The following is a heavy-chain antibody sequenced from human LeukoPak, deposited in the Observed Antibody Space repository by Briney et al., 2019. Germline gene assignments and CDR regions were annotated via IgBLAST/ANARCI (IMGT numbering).Heavy chain of an antibody. V-gene: IGHV3-23*01. J-gene: IGHJ4*02. Sequence: GGSLRLSCAASGFTFSSSAMSWVRQAPGKGLYWVSAFSGSGTGTYYADFVKGRFPISRDNSKNTLYLQMNSLRAEDTAVFYCAKEGGTGSRFDYWGQGTLVTVSS. D-gene: IGHD1-1*01. CDR1: GFTFSSSA. CDR2: FSGSGTGT. CDR3: AKEGGTGSRFDY.